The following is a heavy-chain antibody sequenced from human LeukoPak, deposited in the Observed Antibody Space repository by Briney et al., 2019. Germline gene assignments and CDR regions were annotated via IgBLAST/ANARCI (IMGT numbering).Heavy chain of an antibody. J-gene: IGHJ3*02. Sequence: SETLSLTCTVSGGSISSYYWSWIRQPAGKGLEWIGRIYTSGSTNYNPSLKSRVTMSVDTSKNQFSLKLSSVTAADTAVYYCARDSQNSIAVAGPYDAFDIWGQGTMVTVSS. CDR1: GGSISSYY. V-gene: IGHV4-4*07. CDR2: IYTSGST. CDR3: ARDSQNSIAVAGPYDAFDI. D-gene: IGHD6-19*01.